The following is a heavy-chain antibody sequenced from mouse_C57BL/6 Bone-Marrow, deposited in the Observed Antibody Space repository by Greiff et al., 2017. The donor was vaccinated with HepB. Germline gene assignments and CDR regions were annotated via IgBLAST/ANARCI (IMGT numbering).Heavy chain of an antibody. CDR3: AREDYDDERYYAMDY. V-gene: IGHV1-52*01. CDR2: IDPSDSET. CDR1: GYTFTSYW. J-gene: IGHJ4*01. D-gene: IGHD2-4*01. Sequence: QVQLQQPGAELVRPGSSVKLSCKASGYTFTSYWMHWVKQRPIQGLEWIGNIDPSDSETHYNQKFKDKATLTVDKSSSTAYMQLSSLTSEDSAVYYCAREDYDDERYYAMDYWGQGTSVTVSS.